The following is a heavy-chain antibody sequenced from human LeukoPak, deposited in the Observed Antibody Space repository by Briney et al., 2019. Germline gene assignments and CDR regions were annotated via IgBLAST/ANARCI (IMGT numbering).Heavy chain of an antibody. CDR1: GGTFSSYA. J-gene: IGHJ4*02. CDR2: IIPIFGTA. CDR3: ARDRVGYCSGGSCSSAGGY. D-gene: IGHD2-15*01. Sequence: GSLVKVSCKASGGTFSSYAISWVRQAPGQGLEWMGGIIPIFGTANYAQKFQGRVTITADESTSTAYMELSSLRSEDTAVYYCARDRVGYCSGGSCSSAGGYWGQGTLVTVSS. V-gene: IGHV1-69*01.